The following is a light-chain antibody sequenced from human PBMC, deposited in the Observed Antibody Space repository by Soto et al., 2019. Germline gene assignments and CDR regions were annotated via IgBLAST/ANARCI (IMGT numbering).Light chain of an antibody. J-gene: IGKJ2*01. CDR3: QERSKWPLYT. Sequence: LVMTQSPATLSVSPGERATLSCRASQSVGSKLIWYQHKPGQAPRLLIYGASASATGIPARFSGSGSGAEFTLTISSVQSEDSAIDYCQERSKWPLYTFGQGTKREIK. CDR2: GAS. V-gene: IGKV3-15*01. CDR1: QSVGSK.